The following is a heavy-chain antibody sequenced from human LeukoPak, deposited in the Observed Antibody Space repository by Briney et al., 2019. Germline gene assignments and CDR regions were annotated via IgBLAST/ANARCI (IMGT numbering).Heavy chain of an antibody. CDR2: ISGSGGST. CDR3: ARASGWTHYFDY. V-gene: IGHV3-23*01. CDR1: GFTFSTYA. J-gene: IGHJ4*02. D-gene: IGHD6-19*01. Sequence: GGSLRLSCAASGFTFSTYAMSWDRQAPGKGLERVSDISGSGGSTYYADSVKGRFTISRDNSKNTLYLQMNSLRAEDTAVYYCARASGWTHYFDYWGQGTLVTVSS.